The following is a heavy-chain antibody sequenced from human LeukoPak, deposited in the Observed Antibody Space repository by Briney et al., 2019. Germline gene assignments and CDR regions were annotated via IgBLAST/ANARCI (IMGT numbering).Heavy chain of an antibody. J-gene: IGHJ4*02. CDR3: ARGDGGLWNFDY. CDR2: INPNSGGT. CDR1: GYTFTGYY. V-gene: IGHV1-2*02. Sequence: ASVKVSCKASGYTFTGYYMHWVRQAPGQGLEWMGWINPNSGGTSYAQKFQDRVTMTRDTSISTAYMELSRLTSDDPAVYYCARGDGGLWNFDYWGQGTLVTVSS. D-gene: IGHD2-21*01.